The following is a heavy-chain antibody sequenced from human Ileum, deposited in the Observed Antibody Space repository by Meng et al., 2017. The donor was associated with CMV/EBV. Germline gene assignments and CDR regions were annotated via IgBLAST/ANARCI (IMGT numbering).Heavy chain of an antibody. D-gene: IGHD3-16*01. CDR2: ISYDGSNK. CDR3: ARDRHMGLTYYFDY. Sequence: SGFTFSRYAMRWVRQPPGKGLAWVAVISYDGSNKSYADSVKGRFTISRDNSKNTLYLQMNSLRAEDTAVYYCARDRHMGLTYYFDYWGQGTLVTVSS. V-gene: IGHV3-30-3*01. CDR1: GFTFSRYA. J-gene: IGHJ4*02.